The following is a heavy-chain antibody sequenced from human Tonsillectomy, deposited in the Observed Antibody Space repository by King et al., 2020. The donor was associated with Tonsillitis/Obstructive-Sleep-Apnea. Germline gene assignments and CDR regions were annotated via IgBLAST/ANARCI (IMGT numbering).Heavy chain of an antibody. Sequence: VQLVESGGGLVHPGRSLRLSCAASGFTFGDYAMHWVRQAPGKGLEWVSGISWNGASVGYADSVKGRFTISRDNAENSLYLQMNNLRAEDTAFYYCAKDMGITIFGVSTDYWGQGTLVTVSS. J-gene: IGHJ4*02. CDR3: AKDMGITIFGVSTDY. CDR1: GFTFGDYA. D-gene: IGHD3-3*01. V-gene: IGHV3-9*01. CDR2: ISWNGASV.